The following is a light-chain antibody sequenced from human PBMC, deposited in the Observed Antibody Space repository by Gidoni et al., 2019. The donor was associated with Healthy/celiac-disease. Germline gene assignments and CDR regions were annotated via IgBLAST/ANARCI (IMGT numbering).Light chain of an antibody. V-gene: IGLV1-44*01. J-gene: IGLJ3*02. CDR1: SSNTGSNT. CDR2: SNK. Sequence: QSVLTQPPSAYGTPGQRVTISCSGSSSNTGSNTVNWSQQLPGTAPKLLIYSNKQRPSGVPDRFSGSKSGTSASLAISGLQSEDEADYYCAAWDDSLNGWVFGGGTKLTVL. CDR3: AAWDDSLNGWV.